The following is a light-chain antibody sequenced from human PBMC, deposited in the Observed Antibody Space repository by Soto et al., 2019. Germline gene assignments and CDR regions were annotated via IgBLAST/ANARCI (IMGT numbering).Light chain of an antibody. CDR3: LLSYSGARV. CDR2: HTS. Sequence: QAVVTQEPSLTVSPGGTVTLTCGSSTGPVTSGHYPYWFQQKPGQAPRTLIYHTSNKHSWTPARFSGSLLGGKAALTLSGAQPEDEAEYSCLLSYSGARVFGGGTKLTVL. CDR1: TGPVTSGHY. V-gene: IGLV7-46*01. J-gene: IGLJ3*02.